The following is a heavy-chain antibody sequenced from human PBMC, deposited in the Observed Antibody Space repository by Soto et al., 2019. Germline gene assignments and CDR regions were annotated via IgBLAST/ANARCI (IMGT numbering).Heavy chain of an antibody. CDR3: ATGKIQNYYYGMDV. CDR2: FDPEDGET. D-gene: IGHD1-1*01. J-gene: IGHJ6*02. Sequence: SVKVSCKVSGYTLTELSMHWVRQAPGKGLEWMGGFDPEDGETIYAQKFQGRVTMTEDTSTDTAYMELSSLRSEDTAVYYCATGKIQNYYYGMDVWGQGTTVTVSS. CDR1: GYTLTELS. V-gene: IGHV1-24*01.